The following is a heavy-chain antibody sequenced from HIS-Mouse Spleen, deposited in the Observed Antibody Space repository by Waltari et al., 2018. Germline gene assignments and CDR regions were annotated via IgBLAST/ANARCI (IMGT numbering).Heavy chain of an antibody. CDR1: GFTFSNAW. V-gene: IGHV3-15*01. CDR2: IKSKTDGGTT. Sequence: EVQLVESGGGLVKPGGSLRLSCAASGFTFSNAWMSWVVQAQGKGLEWVGRIKSKTDGGTTDYAAPVKGRFTISRDDSKNTLYLQMNSLKTEDTAVYYCSSYSGSVGGYYYYYYGMDVWGQGTTVTVSS. J-gene: IGHJ6*02. D-gene: IGHD1-26*01. CDR3: SSYSGSVGGYYYYYYGMDV.